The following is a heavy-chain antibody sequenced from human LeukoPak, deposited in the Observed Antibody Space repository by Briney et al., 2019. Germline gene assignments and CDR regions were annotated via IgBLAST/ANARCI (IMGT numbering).Heavy chain of an antibody. CDR1: GGTFSSYA. J-gene: IGHJ5*02. CDR2: IIPKSGGT. V-gene: IGHV1-2*02. D-gene: IGHD3-16*01. Sequence: ASVKVSCKASGGTFSSYAISWVRQAPGQGLEWMGGIIPKSGGTNYAEKFQGRVTMTRDTSINTGRIELNWLSSDDTAVYYCARAYEYGWFDPWGQGTLVTVSS. CDR3: ARAYEYGWFDP.